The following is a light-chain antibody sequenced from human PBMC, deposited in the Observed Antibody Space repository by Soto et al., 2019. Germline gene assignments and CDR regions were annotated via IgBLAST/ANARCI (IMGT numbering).Light chain of an antibody. V-gene: IGLV2-8*01. CDR3: SSYAGSNNHVV. J-gene: IGLJ2*01. Sequence: QSALTQPPSASGSPGQSVTISCTGTSSDVGDYNYVSWYQQHPGKAPKLMIYEVTKRPSGVPDRFSGSKSGNTASLTVSGLQAEYEADYYCSSYAGSNNHVVFGGGTKLTVL. CDR1: SSDVGDYNY. CDR2: EVT.